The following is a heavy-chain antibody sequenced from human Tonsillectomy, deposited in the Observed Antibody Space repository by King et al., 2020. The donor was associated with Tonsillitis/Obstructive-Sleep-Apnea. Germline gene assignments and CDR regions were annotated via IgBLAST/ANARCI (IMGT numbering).Heavy chain of an antibody. J-gene: IGHJ4*02. CDR3: ARDLAVAGTARLL. V-gene: IGHV3-74*01. D-gene: IGHD6-19*01. Sequence: DVQLVESGGGLVQPGGSLRLSCAASGFTFSNYWMHWVRQAPGKGLVWVSRINSDGNSTSYADSVKGRFTISRDNAKNTLYLQVKSLRAEDTAVYYCARDLAVAGTARLLWGQGTLVTVSS. CDR2: INSDGNST. CDR1: GFTFSNYW.